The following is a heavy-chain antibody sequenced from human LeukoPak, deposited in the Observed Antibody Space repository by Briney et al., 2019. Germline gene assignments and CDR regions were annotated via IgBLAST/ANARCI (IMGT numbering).Heavy chain of an antibody. CDR1: GGTFSSYA. CDR2: IIPTFGTA. V-gene: IGHV1-69*01. Sequence: SVKVSCNASGGTFSSYAISWVRQAPGQGLEWMGGIIPTFGTANYAQKFQGRVTITADESTSTAYMELSSLRSEDTAVYYCASRNSSSPDAFDIWGQGTMVTVSS. CDR3: ASRNSSSPDAFDI. J-gene: IGHJ3*02. D-gene: IGHD6-13*01.